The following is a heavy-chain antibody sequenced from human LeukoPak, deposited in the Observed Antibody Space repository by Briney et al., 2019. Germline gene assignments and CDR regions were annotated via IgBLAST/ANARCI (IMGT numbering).Heavy chain of an antibody. CDR3: ARDSSIMITFGGVIVENWFDP. D-gene: IGHD3-16*02. V-gene: IGHV3-33*01. CDR2: IWYDGSNK. CDR1: GFTFSSYG. J-gene: IGHJ5*02. Sequence: GRSLRLSCAASGFTFSSYGMHWVRQAPGKGLEWVAVIWYDGSNKYYADSVKGRFTISRDNSKNTLYLQMNSLRAEDTAVYYCARDSSIMITFGGVIVENWFDPWGQGTLVTVSS.